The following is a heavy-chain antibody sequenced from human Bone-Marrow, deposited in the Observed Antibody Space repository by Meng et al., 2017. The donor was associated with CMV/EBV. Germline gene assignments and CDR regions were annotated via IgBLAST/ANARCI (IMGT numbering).Heavy chain of an antibody. CDR3: VRFRGAAGPTFGNYFDY. CDR2: IYPGDSDT. J-gene: IGHJ4*02. Sequence: GESLMISCKGSGYSFTNYWIGWVRQMPGKGQEWMGIIYPGDSDTRYSPSFQGQVTISADKSISTAYLQWSSLKASDTAMYYCVRFRGAAGPTFGNYFDYWGQGTLVTVSS. CDR1: GYSFTNYW. D-gene: IGHD6-13*01. V-gene: IGHV5-51*01.